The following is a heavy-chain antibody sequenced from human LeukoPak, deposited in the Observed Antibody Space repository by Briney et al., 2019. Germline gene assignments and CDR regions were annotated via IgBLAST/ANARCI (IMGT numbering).Heavy chain of an antibody. CDR3: ARAGITMVRGENDY. V-gene: IGHV1-18*01. D-gene: IGHD3-10*01. CDR1: GYTFTSYG. J-gene: IGHJ4*02. CDR2: ISAYNGNT. Sequence: ASVKVSCKASGYTFTSYGISWVRQAPGQGLEWMGWISAYNGNTNYAQKLQGRVTMTTDTSTSTAYMELRRLRSDDTAVYYCARAGITMVRGENDYWGQGTLVTVSS.